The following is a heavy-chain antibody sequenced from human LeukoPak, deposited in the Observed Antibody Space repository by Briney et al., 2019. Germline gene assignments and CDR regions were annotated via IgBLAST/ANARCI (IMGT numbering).Heavy chain of an antibody. CDR3: ATCLGDIVVVPAAYA. J-gene: IGHJ5*02. D-gene: IGHD2-2*01. Sequence: ASVKVSCKASGYTLTGYYMHWVRQAPGQGLEWMGWINPNSGGTNYAQKFQGRVTMTRDTSISTAYMELSRLRSDDTAVYYCATCLGDIVVVPAAYAWGQGTLVTVSS. V-gene: IGHV1-2*02. CDR2: INPNSGGT. CDR1: GYTLTGYY.